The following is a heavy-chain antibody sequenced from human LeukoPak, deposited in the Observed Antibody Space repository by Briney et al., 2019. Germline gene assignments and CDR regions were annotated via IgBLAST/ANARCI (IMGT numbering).Heavy chain of an antibody. Sequence: GGSLRLSCAASGFIFSSSAMNWVRQAPGKGLEWVSSINNDGSYIYYAGSVKGRFTISRDNAKNSLYLQMNSLRAEDTALYYCAKDGGTVTGPVGYWGQGTLVTVSS. CDR2: INNDGSYI. J-gene: IGHJ4*02. CDR3: AKDGGTVTGPVGY. CDR1: GFIFSSSA. V-gene: IGHV3-21*04. D-gene: IGHD4-17*01.